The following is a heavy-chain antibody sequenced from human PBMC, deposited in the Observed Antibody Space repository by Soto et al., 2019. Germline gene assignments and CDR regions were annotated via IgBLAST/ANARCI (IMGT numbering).Heavy chain of an antibody. Sequence: ASVKVSCKEPGDNFTSYYMNWVRQASGHELDRLGVINPNGGSTRFAQKFQGRVTTTRDTSTSTVYMELRGLTSEDTAVYYCARSSGGVYGIIIEGTNWFAPWGLGTLVTDSS. CDR2: INPNGGST. CDR1: GDNFTSYY. D-gene: IGHD3-16*01. CDR3: ARSSGGVYGIIIEGTNWFAP. J-gene: IGHJ5*02. V-gene: IGHV1-46*01.